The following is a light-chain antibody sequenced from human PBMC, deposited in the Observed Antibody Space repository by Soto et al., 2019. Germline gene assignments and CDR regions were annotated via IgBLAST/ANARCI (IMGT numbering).Light chain of an antibody. V-gene: IGKV1D-12*01. CDR3: QQASSFPFT. CDR1: QGISNW. J-gene: IGKJ4*01. Sequence: DIQMTQSPSSVSASVGDRVTITCRASQGISNWLAWYQQKPGKAPNLLIYAASNLQSGVPSRFSGSGFGTDFTLSISSLQPEDSATYFCQQASSFPFTFGGGTKVDIK. CDR2: AAS.